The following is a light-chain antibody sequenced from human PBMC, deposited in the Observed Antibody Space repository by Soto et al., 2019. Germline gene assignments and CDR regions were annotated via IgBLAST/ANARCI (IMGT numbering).Light chain of an antibody. CDR1: SSDVGGYSY. Sequence: QSALTQPASVSGSPGQSITISCTGTSSDVGGYSYVCWYQHHPGKAPKLIISDVSNRPSGVSNRFSGSKSGNTASLTISGLQADYEADYYCSSFSSSTTYVFGTGTVVTVL. CDR3: SSFSSSTTYV. V-gene: IGLV2-14*03. CDR2: DVS. J-gene: IGLJ1*01.